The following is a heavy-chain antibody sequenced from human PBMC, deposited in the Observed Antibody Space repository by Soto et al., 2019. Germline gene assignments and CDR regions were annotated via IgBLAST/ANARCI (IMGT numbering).Heavy chain of an antibody. CDR2: INPNSGGT. Sequence: GASVKVSCKASGYTFTGYYMHWVRQAPGQGLEWMGWINPNSGGTNYAQKFQGWVTMTRDTSTSTAYMELSRLRSDDTAVYYCARDLVLEGSFGVARPHYYYYYGMDVWGQGTTVTVSS. V-gene: IGHV1-2*04. D-gene: IGHD3-3*01. CDR3: ARDLVLEGSFGVARPHYYYYYGMDV. J-gene: IGHJ6*02. CDR1: GYTFTGYY.